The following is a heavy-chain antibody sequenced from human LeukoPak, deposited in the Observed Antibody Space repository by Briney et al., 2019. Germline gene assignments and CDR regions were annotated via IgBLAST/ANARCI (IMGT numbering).Heavy chain of an antibody. V-gene: IGHV4-38-2*02. J-gene: IGHJ6*04. CDR2: IYHSGST. Sequence: SETLSLTCAVSGYSISSGYYWGWIRQPPGKGLEWIGSIYHSGSTYYNPSLKSRVTISVDTSKNQFSLKLSSVPAADTAVYYCARDKVDYYYGMDVWGKGTTVTVSS. CDR1: GYSISSGYY. D-gene: IGHD1-26*01. CDR3: ARDKVDYYYGMDV.